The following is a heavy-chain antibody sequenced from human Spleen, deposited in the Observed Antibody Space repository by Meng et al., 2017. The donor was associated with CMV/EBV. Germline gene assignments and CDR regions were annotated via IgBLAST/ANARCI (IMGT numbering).Heavy chain of an antibody. J-gene: IGHJ5*02. CDR3: AHRRGTFGGVTNWLDP. V-gene: IGHV2-5*01. Sequence: TFQVDGPTLSKTNPPLTLPRTFLTFAHSSSVVAVGLSRPPPGKGLDLLSLIYWHYAKHHSPSLNSRLTITKDTSKNQVVLTMTNMDPVDTATYYCAHRRGTFGGVTNWLDPWGQGTLVTVSS. CDR2: IYWHYAK. CDR1: TFAHSSSVVA. D-gene: IGHD3-16*01.